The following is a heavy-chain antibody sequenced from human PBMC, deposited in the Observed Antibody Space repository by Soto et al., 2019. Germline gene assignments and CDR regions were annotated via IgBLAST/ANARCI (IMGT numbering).Heavy chain of an antibody. Sequence: ASGTLSLTCTVSGGSVTGFYWSWIRQPPGKRLEWIGYIFHSGSSNYNPSLKSRVTISVDTSKSQVSLRLTSVTAADTAVYYCASATGLGVAHIDYWGRGTLVTVSS. D-gene: IGHD6-19*01. CDR1: GGSVTGFY. CDR2: IFHSGSS. V-gene: IGHV4-59*02. CDR3: ASATGLGVAHIDY. J-gene: IGHJ4*02.